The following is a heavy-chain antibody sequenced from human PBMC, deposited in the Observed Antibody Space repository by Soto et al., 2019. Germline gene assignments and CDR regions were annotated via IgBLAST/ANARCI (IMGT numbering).Heavy chain of an antibody. Sequence: SETLSLTCTVSGGSISSYYWSWIRQPPGKGLEWIGYIYYSGSTNYNPSLKSRVTISVDTSKNQFSLKLSSVTAADTAVYYCASATGYYYYYGMDVWGQGTTVTVSS. D-gene: IGHD2-15*01. J-gene: IGHJ6*02. CDR2: IYYSGST. CDR1: GGSISSYY. CDR3: ASATGYYYYYGMDV. V-gene: IGHV4-59*01.